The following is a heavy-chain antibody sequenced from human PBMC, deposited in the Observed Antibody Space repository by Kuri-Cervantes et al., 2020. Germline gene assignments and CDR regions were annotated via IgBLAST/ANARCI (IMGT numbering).Heavy chain of an antibody. CDR1: GFSLSTSGMR. D-gene: IGHD3-10*01. J-gene: IGHJ4*02. CDR2: IDWDDDK. CDR3: ARVGTTLIRGVKNYYFDS. V-gene: IGHV2-70D*14. Sequence: SGPTLVKPTQTLTLTCTFSGFSLSTSGMRVSWIRQPPGKALEWLARIDWDDDKFYSTSLKTRLTISKDTSKSQVVLRMTNMDPADTATYYCARVGTTLIRGVKNYYFDSWGPGTLVTVSS.